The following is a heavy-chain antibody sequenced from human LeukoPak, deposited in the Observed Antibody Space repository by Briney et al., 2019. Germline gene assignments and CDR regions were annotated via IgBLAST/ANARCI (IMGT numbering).Heavy chain of an antibody. CDR2: IYNTGNT. CDR3: ARVPLYCSSTSCSTGRWFDP. Sequence: SETLSLTCTVSGDSISSYYWSWIRQPPGKGLEWIGYIYNTGNTDYNPSLKSRVTISVDTSKNQFSLKLSSVTAADTAVYYCARVPLYCSSTSCSTGRWFDPWGQGTLVTVSS. V-gene: IGHV4-59*08. D-gene: IGHD2-2*01. J-gene: IGHJ5*02. CDR1: GDSISSYY.